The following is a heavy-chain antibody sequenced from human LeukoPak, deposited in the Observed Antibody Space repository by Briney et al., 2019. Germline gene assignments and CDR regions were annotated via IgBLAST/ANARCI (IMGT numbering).Heavy chain of an antibody. CDR3: TRSGDILTGYYLDY. CDR2: ISSSSSYI. V-gene: IGHV3-21*01. D-gene: IGHD3-9*01. J-gene: IGHJ4*02. Sequence: GGSLRLSCAASGFTFSSYSMNWVRQAPGKGLEWVSSISSSSSYIYYADSVKGRFTISRDNAKNSLYLQMNSLRAEDTAVYYCTRSGDILTGYYLDYWGQGTLVTVSS. CDR1: GFTFSSYS.